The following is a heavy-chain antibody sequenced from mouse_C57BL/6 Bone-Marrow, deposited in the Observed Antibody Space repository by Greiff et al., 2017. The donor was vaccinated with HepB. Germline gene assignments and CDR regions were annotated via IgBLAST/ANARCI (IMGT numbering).Heavy chain of an antibody. J-gene: IGHJ4*01. Sequence: LQESGAELARPGASVKLSCKASGYTFTSYGISWVKQRTGQGLEWIGEIYPRSGNTYYNEKFKGKATLTADKSSSTAYMELRSLTSEDSAVYFCARRRWLLRGDYWGQGTSVTVSS. D-gene: IGHD2-3*01. CDR1: GYTFTSYG. V-gene: IGHV1-81*01. CDR3: ARRRWLLRGDY. CDR2: IYPRSGNT.